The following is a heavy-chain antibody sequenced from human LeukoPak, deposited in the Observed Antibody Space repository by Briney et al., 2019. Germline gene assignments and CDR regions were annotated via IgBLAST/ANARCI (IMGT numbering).Heavy chain of an antibody. D-gene: IGHD3-3*01. V-gene: IGHV3-74*01. CDR1: GFTFSSYW. J-gene: IGHJ4*02. CDR3: ARDRDFWSGFPDY. Sequence: PGGSLRLSCAASGFTFSSYWMHWVRQAPGKGLVWVSRINSDGSSTSYADSVKGRFTISRDNAKITLYLQMNSLRAEDTAVYYCARDRDFWSGFPDYWGQGTLVTVSS. CDR2: INSDGSST.